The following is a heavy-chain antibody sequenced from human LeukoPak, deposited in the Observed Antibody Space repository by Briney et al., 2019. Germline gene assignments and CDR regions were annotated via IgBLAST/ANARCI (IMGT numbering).Heavy chain of an antibody. D-gene: IGHD3-10*01. CDR2: ISSSSSYI. V-gene: IGHV3-21*01. CDR1: GFTFSSYS. J-gene: IGHJ4*02. CDR3: AREPGTAWTPYYFDY. Sequence: GGSLRLSCAASGFTFSSYSMNWVRQAPGKGLEWVSSISSSSSYIYYADSVKGRFTISRDNAKNSLYLQMNSLRAEDTAVYYCAREPGTAWTPYYFDYWGQGTLVTVSS.